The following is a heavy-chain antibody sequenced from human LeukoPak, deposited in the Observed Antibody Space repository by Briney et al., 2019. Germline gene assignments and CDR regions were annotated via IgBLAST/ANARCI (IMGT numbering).Heavy chain of an antibody. CDR2: ISWNSGSI. J-gene: IGHJ6*02. D-gene: IGHD2-21*01. V-gene: IGHV3-9*01. Sequence: PGGSLRLSCAASGFTFSSYAMHWVRQAPGKGLEWVSGISWNSGSIGYADSVKGRFTISRDNAKNSLYLQMNSLRAEDTALYYCAKGLLRYYYYGMDVWGQGTTVTVSS. CDR1: GFTFSSYA. CDR3: AKGLLRYYYYGMDV.